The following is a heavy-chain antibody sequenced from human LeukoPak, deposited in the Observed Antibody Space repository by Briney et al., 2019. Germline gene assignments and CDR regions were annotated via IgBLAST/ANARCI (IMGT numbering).Heavy chain of an antibody. CDR3: ARGPVPAAIGNWGWFDP. J-gene: IGHJ5*02. CDR1: GGSISSYY. Sequence: PSETLSLTCTVSGGSISSYYWSWIRQPPGKGLEWIGYIYYSGSTNYNPSLKSRVTISVDTSKNQFSLKLSSVTAADTAVYYCARGPVPAAIGNWGWFDPWGQGTLVTVSS. CDR2: IYYSGST. V-gene: IGHV4-59*01. D-gene: IGHD2-2*02.